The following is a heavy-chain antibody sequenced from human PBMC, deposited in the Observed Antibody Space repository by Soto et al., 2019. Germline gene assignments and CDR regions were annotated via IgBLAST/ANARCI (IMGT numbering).Heavy chain of an antibody. D-gene: IGHD3-10*01. CDR3: AKSAMVRGGGWLDP. J-gene: IGHJ5*02. Sequence: EVQLLESGGGLVQPGGSLRLSCAASRFTFSTYAMTWVRQAPGKGLEWVSDISGSGGNTYYADSVKGRFTISRDNSKNTLYLQMNSLRAEDTAVYYCAKSAMVRGGGWLDPWGQGTLVTVSS. CDR2: ISGSGGNT. CDR1: RFTFSTYA. V-gene: IGHV3-23*01.